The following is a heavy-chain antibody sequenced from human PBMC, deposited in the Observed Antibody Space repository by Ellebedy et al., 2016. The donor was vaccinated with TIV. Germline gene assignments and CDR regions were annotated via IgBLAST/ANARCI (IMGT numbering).Heavy chain of an antibody. CDR2: IYYSGRT. Sequence: SETLSLXCSVSGGSISSSSYYWGWIRQPPGQGLEWIGSIYYSGRTYSNPSLWSRVTLSVDTSRNQFSLKLTSVTAADTAVYYCVRHERPIVFGHVWGRGTLVTVSS. CDR1: GGSISSSSYY. D-gene: IGHD3-3*01. J-gene: IGHJ2*01. V-gene: IGHV4-39*01. CDR3: VRHERPIVFGHV.